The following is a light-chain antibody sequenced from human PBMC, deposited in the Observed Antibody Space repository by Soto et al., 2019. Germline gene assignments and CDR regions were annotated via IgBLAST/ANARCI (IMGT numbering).Light chain of an antibody. CDR3: QQYFSFPWT. CDR1: QSVLYSSNNKNY. CDR2: WAS. V-gene: IGKV4-1*01. Sequence: DIVMTQSPDSLAVSLGERATINCKSSQSVLYSSNNKNYLAWYQQRPGQPPNLLIYWASTRESGFPDRFSGSGCGTDFTLTIMSLQAEDVAIYYCQQYFSFPWTFGQGTKVEIK. J-gene: IGKJ1*01.